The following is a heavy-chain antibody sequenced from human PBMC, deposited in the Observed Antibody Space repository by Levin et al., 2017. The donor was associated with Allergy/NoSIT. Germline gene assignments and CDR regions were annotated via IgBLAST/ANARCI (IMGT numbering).Heavy chain of an antibody. J-gene: IGHJ3*02. V-gene: IGHV4-59*01. CDR3: ARNVGSSWTLGAFDS. CDR1: GGSISSYY. CDR2: IYYSGST. Sequence: SQTLSLTCTVSGGSISSYYWSWIRQPPGKGLEWIGYIYYSGSTNYNPSLKSRVTISVDTSKNQFSLKLSSVTAADTAVYYCARNVGSSWTLGAFDSWGQGTMVTVSS. D-gene: IGHD6-13*01.